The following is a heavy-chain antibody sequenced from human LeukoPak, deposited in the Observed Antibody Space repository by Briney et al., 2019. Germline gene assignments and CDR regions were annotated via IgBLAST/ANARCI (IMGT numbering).Heavy chain of an antibody. V-gene: IGHV3-21*01. D-gene: IGHD3-3*01. CDR3: ARGRGGLRFLEWYPDAFDI. J-gene: IGHJ3*02. CDR1: GFTFSSYS. CDR2: ISSSSSYI. Sequence: GGSLRLSCAASGFTFSSYSMNWVRQAPGKGLEWVSSISSSSSYIYYADSVKGRFTISRDNAKNSLYLQMNSLRAEDTAVYYCARGRGGLRFLEWYPDAFDIWGQGTMATVSS.